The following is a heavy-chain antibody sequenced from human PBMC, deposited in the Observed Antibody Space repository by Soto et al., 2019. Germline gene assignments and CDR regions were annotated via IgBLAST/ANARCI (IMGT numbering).Heavy chain of an antibody. V-gene: IGHV3-30*03. CDR1: VFTFSSYG. D-gene: IGHD2-21*01. CDR3: ASCGGDCYSDAFDI. CDR2: ISYDGSNK. Sequence: GGSLRLSCAASVFTFSSYGMHWVRQAPGKGLEWVAVISYDGSNKYYADSVKGRFTISRDNSKNTLYLQMNSLRAEDTAVYYCASCGGDCYSDAFDIWGQGTMVTVSS. J-gene: IGHJ3*02.